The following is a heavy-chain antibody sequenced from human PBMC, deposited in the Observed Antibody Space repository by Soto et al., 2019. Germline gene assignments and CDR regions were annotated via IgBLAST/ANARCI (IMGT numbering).Heavy chain of an antibody. CDR2: ISGSGGST. J-gene: IGHJ5*02. CDR1: GFTFSSYA. D-gene: IGHD3-16*02. CDR3: EKRAYDPVCGSYRSNCFDP. Sequence: PGGSLRLSCAASGFTFSSYAMSWVRQAPGKGLEWVSAISGSGGSTYYADSVKGRFTISRDNSKNTLYLQMNSLRAEDTAVYYCEKRAYDPVCGSYRSNCFDPWGQGTLVTVSS. V-gene: IGHV3-23*01.